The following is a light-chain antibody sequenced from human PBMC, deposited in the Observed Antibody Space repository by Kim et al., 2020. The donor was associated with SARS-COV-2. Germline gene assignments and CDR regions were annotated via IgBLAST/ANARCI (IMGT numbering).Light chain of an antibody. V-gene: IGLV2-14*03. J-gene: IGLJ3*02. CDR2: DVS. CDR3: GSFATSSTCV. Sequence: QSALTQPASVSGSPGQSITISCTGTSSDVGGHNYVSWYQQQPGRAPKLMISDVSNRRSGVSHRFSGSKSGNTASLTISGLQAEDEADYYCGSFATSSTCVFGGGTQLTVL. CDR1: SSDVGGHNY.